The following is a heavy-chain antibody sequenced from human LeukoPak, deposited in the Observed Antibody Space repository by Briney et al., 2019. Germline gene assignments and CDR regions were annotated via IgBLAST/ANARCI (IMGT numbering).Heavy chain of an antibody. D-gene: IGHD6-13*01. CDR3: ARQRRQSSSWYQNWFDP. Sequence: SETLSLTCTVSGGSISSSSYYWGWIRQPPGKGLEWIGSIYYSGSTYYNPSLKSRVTISVDTSKNKFSLKLSSVTAADTAVYYCARQRRQSSSWYQNWFDPWGQGTLVTVSS. J-gene: IGHJ5*02. CDR2: IYYSGST. V-gene: IGHV4-39*01. CDR1: GGSISSSSYY.